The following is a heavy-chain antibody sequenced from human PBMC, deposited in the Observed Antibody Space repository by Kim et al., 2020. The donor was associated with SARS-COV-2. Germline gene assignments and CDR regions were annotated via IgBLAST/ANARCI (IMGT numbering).Heavy chain of an antibody. D-gene: IGHD6-19*01. V-gene: IGHV3-21*01. J-gene: IGHJ4*02. CDR1: GFTFSSYS. CDR3: ARDGAKWLVRFDY. Sequence: GGSLRLSCAASGFTFSSYSMNWVRQAPGKGLEWVSSISSSSSYIYYADSVKGRFTISRDNAKNSLYLQMNSLRAEDTAVYYCARDGAKWLVRFDYWGQGTLVTVSS. CDR2: ISSSSSYI.